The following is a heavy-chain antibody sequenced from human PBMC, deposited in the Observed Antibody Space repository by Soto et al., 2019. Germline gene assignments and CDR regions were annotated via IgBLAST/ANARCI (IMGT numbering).Heavy chain of an antibody. CDR1: GLNFEKCS. J-gene: IGHJ4*02. D-gene: IGHD2-15*01. Sequence: LRLSCAASGLNFEKCSMNWVRQPPGKGPEWLASISPASTYIRYADSVKGRFTISRDNARNFLSLQMMSLRADDTAMYYCAADTGDIEVVPATTWGQGTLVTVSS. CDR2: ISPASTYI. V-gene: IGHV3-21*04. CDR3: AADTGDIEVVPATT.